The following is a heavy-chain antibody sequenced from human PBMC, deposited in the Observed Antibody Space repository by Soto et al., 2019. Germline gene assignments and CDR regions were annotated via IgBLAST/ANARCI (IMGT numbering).Heavy chain of an antibody. CDR1: GGPIRSSSHY. V-gene: IGHV4-39*07. CDR2: IDESGDS. Sequence: SETLSLTCTVSGGPIRSSSHYWGWIRQSPGTGLEWIGSIDESGDSYYNPSLKSRVTISLDKSENQFSPKVTSLTAADTAVYYCASRDPGTSVDYWGQGTLVTVSS. CDR3: ASRDPGTSVDY. D-gene: IGHD1-7*01. J-gene: IGHJ4*02.